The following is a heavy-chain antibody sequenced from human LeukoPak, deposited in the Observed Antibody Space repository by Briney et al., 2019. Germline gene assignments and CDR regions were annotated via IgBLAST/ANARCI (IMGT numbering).Heavy chain of an antibody. CDR2: ISGSGGDT. J-gene: IGHJ6*03. Sequence: GGSLRLSCAVSGFTFSNYAMSGVGPTLGKEPEWVSAISGSGGDTKYADSVKGRFTISRDNSKNTLYLHMNSLRAEDTAVYYCAKRTYRDGYNRASMSYYYYMDVWGKGTTVTVSS. CDR3: AKRTYRDGYNRASMSYYYYMDV. CDR1: GFTFSNYA. D-gene: IGHD5-24*01. V-gene: IGHV3-23*01.